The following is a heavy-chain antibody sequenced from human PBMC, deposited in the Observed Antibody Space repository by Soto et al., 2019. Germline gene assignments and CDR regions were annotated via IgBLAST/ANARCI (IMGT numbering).Heavy chain of an antibody. J-gene: IGHJ4*02. CDR2: IIPIFGTA. V-gene: IGHV1-69*13. CDR1: GGTFSSYA. D-gene: IGHD6-6*01. Sequence: VASVKVSCKASGGTFSSYAISWVRQAPGQGLEWMGGIIPIFGTANYAQKFQGRVTITADESTSTAYMELSSLRSEDTAVYYCARARQQLVRSYYFDYWGQGTLVTVSS. CDR3: ARARQQLVRSYYFDY.